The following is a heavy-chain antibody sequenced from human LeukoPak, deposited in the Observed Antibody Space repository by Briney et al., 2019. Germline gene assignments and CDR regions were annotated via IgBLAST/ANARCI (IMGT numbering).Heavy chain of an antibody. Sequence: ASVKVSCKASGYTFTSYAMHWVRQAPEQRREWMGWINAGNGNTKYSQKFQGRVTITRDTSASTAYMELSSLRSEDTAVYYCAYCGGDCYSFDYWGQGTLVTVSS. D-gene: IGHD2-21*02. CDR2: INAGNGNT. J-gene: IGHJ4*02. V-gene: IGHV1-3*01. CDR1: GYTFTSYA. CDR3: AYCGGDCYSFDY.